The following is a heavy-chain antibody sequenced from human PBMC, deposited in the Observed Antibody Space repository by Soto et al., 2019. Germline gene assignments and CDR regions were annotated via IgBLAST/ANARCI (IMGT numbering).Heavy chain of an antibody. CDR3: AHRRGGYNWDDGYFDY. J-gene: IGHJ4*01. CDR1: GFSISTTGVG. V-gene: IGHV2-5*02. CDR2: TYWDNDN. Sequence: QITLKESGPTLVKPTQTLTLTCTFSGFSISTTGVGVGWIRQPPGQALEWLAFTYWDNDNRYNPSLKSRLTAAKDASTCLVVLLMTNMDPVDTATYYCAHRRGGYNWDDGYFDYWGPGTLVTVSA. D-gene: IGHD1-20*01.